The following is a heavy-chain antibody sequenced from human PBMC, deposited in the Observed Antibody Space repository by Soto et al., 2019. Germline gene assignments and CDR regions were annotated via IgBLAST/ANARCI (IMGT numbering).Heavy chain of an antibody. Sequence: EVQLVESGGGLVQPGGSLRLSCAASGFTFSSYWMHWVRQAPGKGLLWVSRIDEYGSTINYADSVKGRFTISRDNARNTLYLEMTSLRAEDTALYYCTRDIGVKGAYWGPGTLITVYS. V-gene: IGHV3-74*01. CDR3: TRDIGVKGAY. J-gene: IGHJ4*02. CDR2: IDEYGSTI. D-gene: IGHD3-10*01. CDR1: GFTFSSYW.